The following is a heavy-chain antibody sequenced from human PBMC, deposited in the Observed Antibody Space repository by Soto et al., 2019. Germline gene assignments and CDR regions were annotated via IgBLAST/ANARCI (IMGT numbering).Heavy chain of an antibody. V-gene: IGHV3-30*18. CDR2: ISYDGSNK. D-gene: IGHD1-26*01. J-gene: IGHJ4*02. Sequence: GGSLRLSCAASGFTFSSYGMHWVRQAPGKGLEWVAVISYDGSNKYYADSVKGRFTISRDNSKNTLYLQMNSLRAEDTAVYYCAKDQLLKIQPRGQIDYWGQGTLVTVSS. CDR1: GFTFSSYG. CDR3: AKDQLLKIQPRGQIDY.